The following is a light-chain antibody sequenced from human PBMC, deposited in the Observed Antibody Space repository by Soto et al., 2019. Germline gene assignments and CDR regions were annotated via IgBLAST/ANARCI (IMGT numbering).Light chain of an antibody. CDR3: CSHSSSITWM. CDR1: SSDAGGYNF. V-gene: IGLV2-14*03. Sequence: QSALTQTASVSGSPGQSITISCTGTSSDAGGYNFVSWYQQHPGKAPKLIIHEVTNRPSGVSGRFSGSKSGNTAFLTISGLQAEDEAVYYCCSHSSSITWMFGGGTKVTVL. J-gene: IGLJ3*02. CDR2: EVT.